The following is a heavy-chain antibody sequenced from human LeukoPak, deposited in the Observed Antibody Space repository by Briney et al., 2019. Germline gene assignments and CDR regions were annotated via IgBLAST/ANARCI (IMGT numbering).Heavy chain of an antibody. D-gene: IGHD3-10*01. Sequence: GESLKISCQGSGYSFTSHWIGWVRQMPGKGLEWMGIIYPGDSDTRYSPSFQGQVTISADKSISTAYLQWSSLKASDTAMYYCARLPPNYEFGDYYYGMDVWGQGTTVTVSS. CDR3: ARLPPNYEFGDYYYGMDV. J-gene: IGHJ6*02. V-gene: IGHV5-51*01. CDR2: IYPGDSDT. CDR1: GYSFTSHW.